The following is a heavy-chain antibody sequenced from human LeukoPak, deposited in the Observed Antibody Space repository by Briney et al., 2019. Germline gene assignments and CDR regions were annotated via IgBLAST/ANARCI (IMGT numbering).Heavy chain of an antibody. CDR2: IKQDGSEK. J-gene: IGHJ6*03. CDR3: ARDPTSYSYYYMDI. D-gene: IGHD5-24*01. CDR1: GFTFSIYW. Sequence: GGSLRHSCAGSGFTFSIYWMSWVRQAPGKGLEWVANIKQDGSEKYYVDSVKGRFTISRDNAKNSLYLQMNSLRAEDTAVYYCARDPTSYSYYYMDIWGKGTTVTVSS. V-gene: IGHV3-7*01.